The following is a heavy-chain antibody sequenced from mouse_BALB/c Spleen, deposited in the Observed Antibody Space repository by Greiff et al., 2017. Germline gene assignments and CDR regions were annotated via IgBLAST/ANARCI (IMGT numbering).Heavy chain of an antibody. J-gene: IGHJ3*01. CDR3: MNYYGSSPAWFAY. V-gene: IGHV14-4*02. Sequence: EVQLQQSGAELVRSGASVKLSCTASGFNIKDYYMHWVKQRPEQGLEWIGWIDPENGDTEYAPKFQGKATMTADTSSNTAYLQLSSLTSEDTAVYYCMNYYGSSPAWFAYWGQGTLVTVSA. CDR1: GFNIKDYY. CDR2: IDPENGDT. D-gene: IGHD1-1*01.